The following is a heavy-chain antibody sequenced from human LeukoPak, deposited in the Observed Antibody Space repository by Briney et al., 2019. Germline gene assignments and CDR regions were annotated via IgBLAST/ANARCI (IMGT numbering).Heavy chain of an antibody. CDR2: INPNSGGT. Sequence: EASVKVSCMSSGYIFTDHFIHWVRQAPGQGLEWMGWINPNSGGTNNAQKFQGRVTMTGDTSISTAYMELSRLRSDDTAMYYCARDMTMAAEVPQYWGQGTLVTVSS. V-gene: IGHV1-2*02. CDR1: GYIFTDHF. D-gene: IGHD2-15*01. J-gene: IGHJ4*02. CDR3: ARDMTMAAEVPQY.